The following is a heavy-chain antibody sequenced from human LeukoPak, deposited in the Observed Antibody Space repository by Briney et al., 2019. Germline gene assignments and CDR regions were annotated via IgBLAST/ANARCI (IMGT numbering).Heavy chain of an antibody. V-gene: IGHV4-34*01. CDR3: AKPYNEYYYYGMDV. Sequence: PSETLSLTCAVYGGSFSGYYWSWIRQPPGKGLEWIGEINHSGSTNYNPSLKSRVTISVDTSKNQFSLKLSSVTAADTAVYYCAKPYNEYYYYGMDVWGQGTTVIVSS. CDR2: INHSGST. J-gene: IGHJ6*02. D-gene: IGHD1-1*01. CDR1: GGSFSGYY.